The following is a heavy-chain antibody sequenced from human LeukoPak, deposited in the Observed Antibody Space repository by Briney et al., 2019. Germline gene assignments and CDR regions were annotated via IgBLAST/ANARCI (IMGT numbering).Heavy chain of an antibody. Sequence: GGSLRLSCAASGFTFSSYSMNWVRQAPGKGLEWISSISSSSSYIYYADSVKGRFTISRDNAKNSLYLQMNSLRAEDTAVYYCARDWGYYYYYGMDVWGQGTTVTVSS. J-gene: IGHJ6*02. CDR3: ARDWGYYYYYGMDV. CDR1: GFTFSSYS. D-gene: IGHD3-16*01. CDR2: ISSSSSYI. V-gene: IGHV3-21*01.